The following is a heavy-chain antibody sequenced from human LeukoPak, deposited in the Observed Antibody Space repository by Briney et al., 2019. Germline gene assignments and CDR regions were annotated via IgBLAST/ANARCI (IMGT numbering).Heavy chain of an antibody. CDR1: GDSISSYY. Sequence: SETLSLTCTVSGDSISSYYWSWIRQPPGKGLEWIGYISYSGSTNYNPSLRSRVTMSVDTSKNQFSLKLSSVTAADTAVYYCARHRSMLTPQVAYGMDVWGQGTTVTVSS. V-gene: IGHV4-59*08. D-gene: IGHD3-10*02. J-gene: IGHJ6*02. CDR2: ISYSGST. CDR3: ARHRSMLTPQVAYGMDV.